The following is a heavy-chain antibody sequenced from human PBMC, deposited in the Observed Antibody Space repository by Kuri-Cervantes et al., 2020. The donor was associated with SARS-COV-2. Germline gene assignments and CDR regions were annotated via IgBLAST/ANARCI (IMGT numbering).Heavy chain of an antibody. J-gene: IGHJ6*03. Sequence: GGSLRLSCAASGFTFGSYWMSWVRQAPGKGLEWVANIKQDGSEKYYVDSVKGRFTISRDNAKNPLYLQMNSLRADDTAVYYCARGVTIFGVVSYYYYMDVWGKGTTVTVSS. V-gene: IGHV3-7*03. D-gene: IGHD3-3*01. CDR2: IKQDGSEK. CDR1: GFTFGSYW. CDR3: ARGVTIFGVVSYYYYMDV.